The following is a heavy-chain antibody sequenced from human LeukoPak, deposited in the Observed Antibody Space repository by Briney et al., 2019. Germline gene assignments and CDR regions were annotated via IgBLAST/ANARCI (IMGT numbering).Heavy chain of an antibody. CDR1: GGSIRSSTYY. J-gene: IGHJ6*03. D-gene: IGHD5-12*01. Sequence: SETLSLTCTVSGGSIRSSTYYWGWIRQPPRKGLEWIGEINHSGITNYNPSLESRVTISVDTSKNQFSLKLSSVTAADTAVYYCARQRGRRAYYYYYYMDVWGKGTTVTVSS. CDR3: ARQRGRRAYYYYYYMDV. V-gene: IGHV4-39*01. CDR2: INHSGIT.